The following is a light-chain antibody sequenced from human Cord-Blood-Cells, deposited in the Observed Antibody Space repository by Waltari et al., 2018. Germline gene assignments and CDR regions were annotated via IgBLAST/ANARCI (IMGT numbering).Light chain of an antibody. J-gene: IGKJ1*01. CDR2: AAS. CDR3: QQSYSTLGT. V-gene: IGKV1-39*01. CDR1: QSTSSY. Sequence: DIQMTTSPSSLSASVGYRVTITCRASQSTSSYLNWYQHRPWKAPKLLIYAASSVQSGVPSRFSCSGSETDCTLTISSLQPEDFATYYCQQSYSTLGTFGQGTKVEIK.